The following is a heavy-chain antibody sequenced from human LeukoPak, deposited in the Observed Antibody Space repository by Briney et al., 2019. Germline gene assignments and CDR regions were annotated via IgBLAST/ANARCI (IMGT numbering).Heavy chain of an antibody. Sequence: GKSLRLSCAASGFTFNKYAIHWVRHAPGKGLEWVSVISYDGNSTYYADSVRVLFTLSRDNSKNSLYLQVNSLRPEDTAVYYCARGKTATTSLNYWGQGTLVTVSS. V-gene: IGHV3-30-3*01. J-gene: IGHJ4*02. D-gene: IGHD1-14*01. CDR2: ISYDGNST. CDR3: ARGKTATTSLNY. CDR1: GFTFNKYA.